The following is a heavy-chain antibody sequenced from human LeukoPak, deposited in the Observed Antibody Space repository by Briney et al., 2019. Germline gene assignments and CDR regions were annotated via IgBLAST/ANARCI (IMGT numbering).Heavy chain of an antibody. CDR3: ARGLRGGPGYYFDY. Sequence: PSETLSLTCTVSGGSVSSYYWSWIRQPPGEGLEWIAYIHNSGSTNYNLSLKTRVTISVDTSKNQFSLKLSSVTAADTAVYYCARGLRGGPGYYFDYWGQGTLVTVSS. CDR1: GGSVSSYY. D-gene: IGHD3-10*01. CDR2: IHNSGST. V-gene: IGHV4-59*02. J-gene: IGHJ4*02.